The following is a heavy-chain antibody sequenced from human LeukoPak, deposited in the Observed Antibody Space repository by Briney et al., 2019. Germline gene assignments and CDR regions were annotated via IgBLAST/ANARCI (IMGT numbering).Heavy chain of an antibody. CDR2: INKDGSDK. CDR3: ARDAGYGGNSDY. V-gene: IGHV3-7*01. D-gene: IGHD4-23*01. J-gene: IGHJ4*02. Sequence: GGSLNLSCAASGFPFNMYWMTWVRQAPGKGLESVAYINKDGSDKYYVDSVKGRFTVSRDNAKNSLYLQMNSLRAEDTAVYYCARDAGYGGNSDYWGQGTLVTVSS. CDR1: GFPFNMYW.